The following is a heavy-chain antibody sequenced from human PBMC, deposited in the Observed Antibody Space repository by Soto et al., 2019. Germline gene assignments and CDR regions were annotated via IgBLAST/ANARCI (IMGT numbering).Heavy chain of an antibody. CDR3: ARPSVRGYGNYYYGMDV. J-gene: IGHJ6*02. CDR2: IWYDGSNK. D-gene: IGHD6-13*01. V-gene: IGHV3-33*01. CDR1: GFTFSSYG. Sequence: GGSLRLSCAASGFTFSSYGMHWVRQAPGKGLEWVAVIWYDGSNKYYADSVKGRFTISRDNSKNTLYLQMNSLRAEDTAVYYCARPSVRGYGNYYYGMDVWAQGTTVTVSS.